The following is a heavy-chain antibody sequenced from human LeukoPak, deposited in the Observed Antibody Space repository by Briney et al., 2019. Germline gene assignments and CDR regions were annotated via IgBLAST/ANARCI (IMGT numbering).Heavy chain of an antibody. CDR2: IRSKAYGGTT. CDR3: TRDLSGGADFWSGYYIDY. J-gene: IGHJ4*02. V-gene: IGHV3-49*04. Sequence: GGSLRLSCTASGFTFGDYAMSWVRQAPGKGLEWVGFIRSKAYGGTTEYAASVKGRFTISRDDSKSIAYLQMNSLKTEDTAVYYCTRDLSGGADFWSGYYIDYWGQGTLVTVSS. D-gene: IGHD3-3*01. CDR1: GFTFGDYA.